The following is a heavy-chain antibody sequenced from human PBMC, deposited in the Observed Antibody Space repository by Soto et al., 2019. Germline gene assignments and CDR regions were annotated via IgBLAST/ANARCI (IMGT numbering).Heavy chain of an antibody. Sequence: SVKVSCKASGGTFSSYAISWVRQAPGQGLEWMGGIIPIFGTANYAQKFQGRVTITADESASTAYMELSSLRSEDTAVYYCARPGHYDFWSGYYTLAYYGMDVWGQGTTVTVSS. CDR1: GGTFSSYA. D-gene: IGHD3-3*01. CDR3: ARPGHYDFWSGYYTLAYYGMDV. V-gene: IGHV1-69*13. CDR2: IIPIFGTA. J-gene: IGHJ6*02.